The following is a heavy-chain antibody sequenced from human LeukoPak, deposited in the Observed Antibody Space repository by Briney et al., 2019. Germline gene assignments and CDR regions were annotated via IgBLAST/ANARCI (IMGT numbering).Heavy chain of an antibody. J-gene: IGHJ4*02. CDR1: GFTFSDYY. CDR3: ARARLAAAVPFDY. CDR2: ISSSGSTI. Sequence: PGGSLRLSCAASGFTFSDYYMSWIRQAPGKGLEWVSYISSSGSTIYYADSVKGRFTISRDNAKSSLYLQMNSLRAEDTAVYYCARARLAAAVPFDYWGQGTLVTVSS. V-gene: IGHV3-11*01. D-gene: IGHD6-13*01.